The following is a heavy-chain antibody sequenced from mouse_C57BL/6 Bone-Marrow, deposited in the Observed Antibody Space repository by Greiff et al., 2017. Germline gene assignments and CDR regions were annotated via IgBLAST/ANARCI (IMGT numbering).Heavy chain of an antibody. V-gene: IGHV5-4*01. CDR3: ARDNYGYDEGYWYFDV. J-gene: IGHJ1*03. CDR1: GFTFSSYA. Sequence: EVQLVESGGGLVKPGGSLKLSCAASGFTFSSYAMSWVRQTPEKRLEWVATISDGGSYTYYPDNVKGRFTISRDNAKNNLYLQMSHLKSEDTAMYHCARDNYGYDEGYWYFDVWGTGTTVTVSS. D-gene: IGHD2-2*01. CDR2: ISDGGSYT.